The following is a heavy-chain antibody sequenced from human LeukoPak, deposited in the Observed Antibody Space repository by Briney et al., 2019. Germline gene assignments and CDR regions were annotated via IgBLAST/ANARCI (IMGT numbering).Heavy chain of an antibody. CDR2: IRYDGSNK. V-gene: IGHV3-30*02. D-gene: IGHD4-17*01. CDR3: RVITVTTPPY. CDR1: GFTFSSYG. Sequence: GGSLRLSCAASGFTFSSYGMHWVRQAPGKGLEWVAFIRYDGSNKYYADSVKGRFTISRDNSKNTLYLQMNSLRAEDTAVYWCRVITVTTPPYWGQGTLVTVSS. J-gene: IGHJ4*02.